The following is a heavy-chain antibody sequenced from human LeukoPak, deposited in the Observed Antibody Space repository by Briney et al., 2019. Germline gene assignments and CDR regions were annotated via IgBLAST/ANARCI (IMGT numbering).Heavy chain of an antibody. V-gene: IGHV1-58*01. Sequence: SVNVSCKASGFTFTSSAVQWVRQARGQRLEWIGWIVVGSGNTNYAQKFQERVTITRDMSTSTAYMELSSLRSEDTAVYYCAADQAWELPGYWGQGTLVTVSS. D-gene: IGHD1-26*01. CDR2: IVVGSGNT. J-gene: IGHJ4*02. CDR1: GFTFTSSA. CDR3: AADQAWELPGY.